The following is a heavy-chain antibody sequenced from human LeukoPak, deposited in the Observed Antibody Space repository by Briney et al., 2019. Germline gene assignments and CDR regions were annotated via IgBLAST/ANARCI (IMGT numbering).Heavy chain of an antibody. Sequence: PGRSLRLSCAASGFTFSSYAMHWVRQAPGKGLEWVAVISYDGSNKYYADSVKGRFTISRDNSKNTLYLQMNSLRAEDTAVYYCARMGSSGWTAFDTWGQGTMVTVSS. V-gene: IGHV3-30*04. D-gene: IGHD6-19*01. CDR1: GFTFSSYA. CDR3: ARMGSSGWTAFDT. J-gene: IGHJ3*02. CDR2: ISYDGSNK.